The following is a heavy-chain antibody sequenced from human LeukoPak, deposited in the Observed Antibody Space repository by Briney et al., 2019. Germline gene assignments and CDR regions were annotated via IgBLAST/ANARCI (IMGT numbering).Heavy chain of an antibody. J-gene: IGHJ4*02. Sequence: GGSLRLSCAASGFTFSSYWMHWVRPAPGKGLVWVSRINSDGSSTSYADSVKGRFTISRDNAKNTLYLQMNSLRAEDTAVYYCARMGLEMATALDYWGQGTLVTVSS. V-gene: IGHV3-74*01. CDR2: INSDGSST. CDR3: ARMGLEMATALDY. CDR1: GFTFSSYW. D-gene: IGHD5-24*01.